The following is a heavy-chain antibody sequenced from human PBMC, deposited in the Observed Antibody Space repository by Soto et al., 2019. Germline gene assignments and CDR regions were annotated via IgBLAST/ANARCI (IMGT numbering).Heavy chain of an antibody. CDR2: INAGNGNT. V-gene: IGHV1-3*01. Sequence: ASVKVSCKASGYTFTSYAMHWVRQAPGRRLEWMGWINAGNGNTKYSQKFQGRVTITRDTSASTAYMELSSLRSEDTAVYYCARVLSYYNWFDPWGQGTLVTVSS. CDR3: ARVLSYYNWFDP. J-gene: IGHJ5*02. CDR1: GYTFTSYA. D-gene: IGHD3-10*01.